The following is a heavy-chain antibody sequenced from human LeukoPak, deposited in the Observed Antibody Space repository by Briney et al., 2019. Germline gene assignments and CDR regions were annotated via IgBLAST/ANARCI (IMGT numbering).Heavy chain of an antibody. CDR3: TRGGWELPLDY. Sequence: SLRLSCTASGFTFGDYAMSWFRQAPGKGLEWVGFIRSKAYGGITEYAASVKGRFTISRDDSKIIAYLQMNSLKTEDTAVYYCTRGGWELPLDYWGQGTLVTVSS. CDR2: IRSKAYGGIT. V-gene: IGHV3-49*03. J-gene: IGHJ4*02. D-gene: IGHD1-26*01. CDR1: GFTFGDYA.